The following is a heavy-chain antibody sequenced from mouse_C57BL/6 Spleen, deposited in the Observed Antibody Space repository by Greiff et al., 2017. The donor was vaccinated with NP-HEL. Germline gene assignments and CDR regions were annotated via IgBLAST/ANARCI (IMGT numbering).Heavy chain of an antibody. D-gene: IGHD2-4*01. J-gene: IGHJ4*01. CDR1: GFTFSSYG. V-gene: IGHV5-6*02. Sequence: GKLMESGGDLVKPGGSLKLSCAASGFTFSSYGMSWVRQTPDKRLEWVATISSGGSYTYYPDSVKGRFTISRDNAKNTLYLQMSSLKSEDTAMYYCARRGIYYDYGNAMDYWGQGTSVTVSS. CDR3: ARRGIYYDYGNAMDY. CDR2: ISSGGSYT.